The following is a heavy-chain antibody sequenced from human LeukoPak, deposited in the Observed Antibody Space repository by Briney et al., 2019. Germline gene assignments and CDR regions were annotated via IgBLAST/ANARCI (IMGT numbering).Heavy chain of an antibody. CDR2: IYCSGST. D-gene: IGHD6-13*01. CDR3: ARLPIAAAGRWFDP. J-gene: IGHJ5*02. Sequence: PSETLSLTCTVSGGSISSYYWSWIRQPPGKGLEWIGYIYCSGSTNYNPSLKSRVTISVDTSKNQFSLKLTSVTAADTAVYYCARLPIAAAGRWFDPWGQGTLVTVSS. CDR1: GGSISSYY. V-gene: IGHV4-59*01.